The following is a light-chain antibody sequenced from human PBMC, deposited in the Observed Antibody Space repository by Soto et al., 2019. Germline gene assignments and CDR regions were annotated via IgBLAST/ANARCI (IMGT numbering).Light chain of an antibody. CDR1: SSNIGRDY. CDR3: AAWDDSLSTWV. J-gene: IGLJ3*02. CDR2: TNN. Sequence: QSVLTQPPSASGTPGQRVIISCSGSSSNIGRDYVYWFQQLPGTAPKLLIYTNNQRPSGVPDRFSGSKSGTSASLAISGLRSEDEADYCCAAWDDSLSTWVFGGGTKLTVL. V-gene: IGLV1-47*02.